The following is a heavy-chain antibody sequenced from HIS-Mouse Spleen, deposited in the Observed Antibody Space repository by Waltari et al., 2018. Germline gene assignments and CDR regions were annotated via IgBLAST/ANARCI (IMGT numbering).Heavy chain of an antibody. J-gene: IGHJ1*01. CDR3: ASSIAAAGKNLGYFQH. Sequence: QVQLVQSGAEVKKPGASVKVSCKASGYTFTSYYMHWVRQAPGQGLEWMGISNPSGGSTNYAQKFQGRVTMTRDTSTSTVYMELSSLRSEDTAVYYCASSIAAAGKNLGYFQHWGHGTLVTVSS. CDR1: GYTFTSYY. V-gene: IGHV1-46*01. CDR2: SNPSGGST. D-gene: IGHD6-13*01.